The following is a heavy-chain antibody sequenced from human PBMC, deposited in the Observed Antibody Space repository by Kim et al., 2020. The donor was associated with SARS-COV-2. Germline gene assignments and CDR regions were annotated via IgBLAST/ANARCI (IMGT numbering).Heavy chain of an antibody. V-gene: IGHV7-4-1*02. Sequence: PTYAQGFTRRFVFSLDTSVSTAYLQISSLKAEDTAVYYCARDLNDQAADYWGQGTLVTVSS. CDR2: P. J-gene: IGHJ4*02. CDR3: ARDLNDQAADY. D-gene: IGHD1-1*01.